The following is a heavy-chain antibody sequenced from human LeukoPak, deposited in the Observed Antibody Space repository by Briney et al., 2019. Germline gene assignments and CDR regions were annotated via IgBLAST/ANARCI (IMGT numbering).Heavy chain of an antibody. CDR2: IYYGGST. CDR3: ARIRSEITTSYYYYYYMDV. D-gene: IGHD3-3*01. J-gene: IGHJ6*03. Sequence: SETLSLTCTVSGGSISSSSYYWGWIRQPPGKGLEWIGSIYYGGSTYYNPSLKSRVTISVDTSKNQFSLKLSSVTAADTAVYYCARIRSEITTSYYYYYYMDVWGKGTTVTVSS. V-gene: IGHV4-39*01. CDR1: GGSISSSSYY.